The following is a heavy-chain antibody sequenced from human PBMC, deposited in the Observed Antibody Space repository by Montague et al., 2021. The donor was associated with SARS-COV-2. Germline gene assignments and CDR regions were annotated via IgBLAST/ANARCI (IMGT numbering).Heavy chain of an antibody. CDR3: ARTTTRMLYPENAFDI. V-gene: IGHV6-1*01. Sequence: CAISGDSVSSNTATWTWIRRSPSRGLEWLGTTYYRSKWYHDYAISLKSRITINPDTSKNQFSLQLSSVAPEDTAVFYCARTTTRMLYPENAFDIWGQGTMVTVSS. CDR1: GDSVSSNTAT. D-gene: IGHD2-15*01. CDR2: TYYRSKWYH. J-gene: IGHJ3*02.